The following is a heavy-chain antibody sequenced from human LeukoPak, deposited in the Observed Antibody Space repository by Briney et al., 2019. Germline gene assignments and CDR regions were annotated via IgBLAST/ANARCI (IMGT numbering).Heavy chain of an antibody. Sequence: GGSLRLSCAASGFTFSSYAMSWVRQAPGKGLEWVSANSGGGGSTYYADPVKGRFTISRDNSKNTLYLQMNSLRAEDTAVYYCAKGGIAMADYYFDYWGQGTLVAVSS. CDR2: NSGGGGST. V-gene: IGHV3-23*01. CDR1: GFTFSSYA. J-gene: IGHJ4*02. CDR3: AKGGIAMADYYFDY. D-gene: IGHD6-19*01.